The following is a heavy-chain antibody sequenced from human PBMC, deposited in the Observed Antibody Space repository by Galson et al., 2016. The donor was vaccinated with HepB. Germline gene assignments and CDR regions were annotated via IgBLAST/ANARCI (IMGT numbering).Heavy chain of an antibody. D-gene: IGHD3-9*01. CDR2: INWNGGST. CDR3: ARATPYYDSLTGYYNYYFDY. J-gene: IGHJ4*02. Sequence: SLRLSCAASGFKFDDYGMSWVRQAPGKGLEWVSGINWNGGSTGYVDSVKGRFTISRDNAKNSLYLQMNSLRAEDTALYYCARATPYYDSLTGYYNYYFDYGGQETLVTVAS. V-gene: IGHV3-20*04. CDR1: GFKFDDYG.